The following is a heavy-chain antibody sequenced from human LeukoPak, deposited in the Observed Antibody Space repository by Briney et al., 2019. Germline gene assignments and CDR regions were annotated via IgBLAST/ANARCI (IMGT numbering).Heavy chain of an antibody. Sequence: PGGSLRLSCAASGFTFSSYSMNWVRQAPGKGLEWVSSISSSSSYIYYADSVKGRLTISRDNSKNTLYLQMNSLRAEDTAVYYCAKDIHYYYDSSGYPDAFDIWGQGTMVTVSS. D-gene: IGHD3-22*01. J-gene: IGHJ3*02. CDR3: AKDIHYYYDSSGYPDAFDI. CDR1: GFTFSSYS. CDR2: ISSSSSYI. V-gene: IGHV3-21*04.